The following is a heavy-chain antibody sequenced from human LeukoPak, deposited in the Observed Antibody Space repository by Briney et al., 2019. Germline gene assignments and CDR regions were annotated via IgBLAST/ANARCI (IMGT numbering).Heavy chain of an antibody. Sequence: GGSLRLSGAASGFTFSSYSLNLLRQAPGKGLEWVSSISSSSSYIYYADSVKGRFTISRDNAKNSLYLQMNSLRAEDTAVYYCARVTRSGWSNWFDPWGQGTLVTVPS. CDR3: ARVTRSGWSNWFDP. CDR2: ISSSSSYI. CDR1: GFTFSSYS. V-gene: IGHV3-21*01. D-gene: IGHD6-19*01. J-gene: IGHJ5*02.